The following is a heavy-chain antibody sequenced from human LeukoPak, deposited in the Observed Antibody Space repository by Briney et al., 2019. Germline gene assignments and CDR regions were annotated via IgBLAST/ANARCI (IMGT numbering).Heavy chain of an antibody. CDR3: AKPPGENNFWIQYDN. CDR1: GFTFSNYA. V-gene: IGHV3-23*01. D-gene: IGHD3-3*01. Sequence: GGSLRLSCAASGFTFSNYAMSWVRQAPGKGPEWVATIHGGGGNKYYADSVKGRFTISRDNSRNTLYLQMDSLRAEDTAVYYCAKPPGENNFWIQYDNWGQGTLVTVSS. CDR2: IHGGGGNK. J-gene: IGHJ4*02.